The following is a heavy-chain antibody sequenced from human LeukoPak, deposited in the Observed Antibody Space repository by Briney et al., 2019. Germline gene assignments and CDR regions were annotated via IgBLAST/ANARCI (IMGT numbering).Heavy chain of an antibody. CDR1: GXSISSYY. CDR2: IYYSGST. D-gene: IGHD1-26*01. Sequence: SETLSLTCTVSGXSISSYYWSWIRQPPGKGLEWMGNIYYSGSTNYNPSLKSRVTISVDTSKKQFSLKLSSVTAADTAAYYCARRSYGEGWPFDYWGQGTLVTVSS. CDR3: ARRSYGEGWPFDY. J-gene: IGHJ4*02. V-gene: IGHV4-59*01.